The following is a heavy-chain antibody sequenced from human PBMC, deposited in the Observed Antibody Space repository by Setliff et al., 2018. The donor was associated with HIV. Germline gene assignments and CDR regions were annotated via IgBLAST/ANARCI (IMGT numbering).Heavy chain of an antibody. Sequence: SETLSLTCTVSGVSIRSYYWSWVRQVPGKGPEWIANTYYGGSIDYNTYNPSLKSRVAISIDIYKNQMSLKVTSVTAADTAVYYCARIIGSDISGAQYYFDHWGQGSLVTV. CDR3: ARIIGSDISGAQYYFDH. V-gene: IGHV4-59*01. J-gene: IGHJ4*02. CDR2: TYYGGSI. D-gene: IGHD1-20*01. CDR1: GVSIRSYY.